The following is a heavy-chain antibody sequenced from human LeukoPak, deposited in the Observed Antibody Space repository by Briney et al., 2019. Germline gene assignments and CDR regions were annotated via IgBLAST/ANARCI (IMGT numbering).Heavy chain of an antibody. V-gene: IGHV4-34*01. J-gene: IGHJ1*01. D-gene: IGHD6-19*01. CDR1: GGSFSGYY. CDR3: ARGVGSGWALTAEYFQH. CDR2: INHSGST. Sequence: SETLSLTCAAYGGSFSGYYWGWIRQPPGKGLEWIGEINHSGSTNYNPSLKSRVTISVDTSKNQFSLKLSSVTAADTAVYYCARGVGSGWALTAEYFQHWGQGTLVTVSS.